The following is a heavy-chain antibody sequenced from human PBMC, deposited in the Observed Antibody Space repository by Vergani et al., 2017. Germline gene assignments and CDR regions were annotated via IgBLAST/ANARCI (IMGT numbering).Heavy chain of an antibody. Sequence: EVQLVESGGGLVKPGGSLRLSCAASGFTFSIYSMNWVRQAPGKGLEWVSSISSSSSYIYYADSVKGRFTISRDNAKNSLYLQMNSLRAEDTAVYYCAREEYYYDSSGYPSDYGGQGTLVTVSS. J-gene: IGHJ4*02. V-gene: IGHV3-21*01. CDR2: ISSSSSYI. CDR3: AREEYYYDSSGYPSDY. D-gene: IGHD3-22*01. CDR1: GFTFSIYS.